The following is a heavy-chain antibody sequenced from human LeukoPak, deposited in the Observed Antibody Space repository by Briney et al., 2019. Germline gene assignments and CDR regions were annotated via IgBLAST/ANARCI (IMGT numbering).Heavy chain of an antibody. CDR1: GGSISSYY. J-gene: IGHJ5*02. CDR3: ARDFEDSGSSRAFDP. Sequence: SETLSFTCTVSGGSISSYYWSWIRQPPGRGLEWIGSIHYSGSTSYNSSLKSRVTISIDTSKNQFSLKLSSVTPADTAVYYCARDFEDSGSSRAFDPWGQGTLVTVSS. CDR2: IHYSGST. V-gene: IGHV4-59*01. D-gene: IGHD1-26*01.